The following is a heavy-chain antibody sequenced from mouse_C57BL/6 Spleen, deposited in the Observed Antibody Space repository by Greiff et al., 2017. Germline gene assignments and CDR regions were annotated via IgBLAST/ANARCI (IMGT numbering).Heavy chain of an antibody. J-gene: IGHJ2*01. CDR3: SRGNPNLYYFDY. CDR1: GYTFTSYW. V-gene: IGHV1-5*01. Sequence: VQLQQSGPVLARPGASVKMSCKTSGYTFTSYWMHWVKQRPGQGLEWIGAIYPGNSDTSYNQKFKGKAKLTAVTSASTAYMELSSLTNEDSAVYYCSRGNPNLYYFDYWGQGTTLTVSS. CDR2: IYPGNSDT. D-gene: IGHD2-1*01.